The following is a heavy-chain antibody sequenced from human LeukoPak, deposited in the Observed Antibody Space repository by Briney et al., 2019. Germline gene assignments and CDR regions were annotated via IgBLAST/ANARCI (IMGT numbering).Heavy chain of an antibody. CDR1: GFTFDDYG. CDR2: INWNGGST. J-gene: IGHJ4*02. CDR3: AKDSIAFTMFRGVLGY. V-gene: IGHV3-20*04. D-gene: IGHD3-10*01. Sequence: GGSLRLSCAASGFTFDDYGMSWVRQAPGKGLEWVSGINWNGGSTGYADSVKSRFTISRDNAKNSLYLQMNSLRPEDTAVYYCAKDSIAFTMFRGVLGYWGQGTLVTVSS.